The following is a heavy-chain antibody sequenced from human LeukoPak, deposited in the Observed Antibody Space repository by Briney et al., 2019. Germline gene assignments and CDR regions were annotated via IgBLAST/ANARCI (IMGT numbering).Heavy chain of an antibody. Sequence: SETLSLTCTVSGGSISSGGYYWSWIRQHPGKGLEWIGYIYYSGSTYYNPSLKSRVTISVDTSKNQFSLKLSSVTAADTAVYYCARGPLMVYAIMDYYYGMDVWGQGTTVTVSS. D-gene: IGHD2-8*01. CDR3: ARGPLMVYAIMDYYYGMDV. V-gene: IGHV4-31*03. J-gene: IGHJ6*02. CDR1: GGSISSGGYY. CDR2: IYYSGST.